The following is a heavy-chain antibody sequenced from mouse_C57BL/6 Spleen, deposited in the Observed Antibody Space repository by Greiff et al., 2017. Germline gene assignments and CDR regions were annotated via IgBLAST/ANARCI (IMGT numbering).Heavy chain of an antibody. V-gene: IGHV1-69*01. J-gene: IGHJ2*01. CDR2: IDPSDSYT. Sequence: QVQLQQPGAELVMPGASVKLSCKASGYTFTSYWMHWVKQRPGQGLEWIGEIDPSDSYTNYNQKFKGKSTLTVDKSSSTAYMQLSSLTSEYSAVYYCARCRYGNSFDYWGQSTTLTVSS. CDR3: ARCRYGNSFDY. CDR1: GYTFTSYW. D-gene: IGHD1-1*01.